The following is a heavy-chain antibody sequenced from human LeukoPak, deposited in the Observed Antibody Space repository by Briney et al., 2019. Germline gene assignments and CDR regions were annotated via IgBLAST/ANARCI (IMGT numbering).Heavy chain of an antibody. V-gene: IGHV3-72*01. CDR1: GFTFSDHY. CDR2: TRNKANSYTT. D-gene: IGHD3-3*01. Sequence: PGGSLRLSCAASGFTFSDHYMDWVRQAPGKGLEWVGRTRNKANSYTTEYAASVKGRFTISRDDSKNSLYLQMNSLKTEDTAVYYCARAVPIRFLEWFPFDYWGQGTLVTASS. CDR3: ARAVPIRFLEWFPFDY. J-gene: IGHJ4*02.